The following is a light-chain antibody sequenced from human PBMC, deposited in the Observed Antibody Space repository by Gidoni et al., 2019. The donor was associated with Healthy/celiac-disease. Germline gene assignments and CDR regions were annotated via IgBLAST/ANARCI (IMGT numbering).Light chain of an antibody. V-gene: IGKV3-20*01. Sequence: EIVLTQSPGTLSLYPGERATLSCRASQSVSSSYLAWYQQKPGQAPRLLIYGASSRATGIPDRFSGSGSGTDFTLTISRLEPEDFAVYYCQQYGSLGTFGQGTKVEIK. J-gene: IGKJ1*01. CDR3: QQYGSLGT. CDR1: QSVSSSY. CDR2: GAS.